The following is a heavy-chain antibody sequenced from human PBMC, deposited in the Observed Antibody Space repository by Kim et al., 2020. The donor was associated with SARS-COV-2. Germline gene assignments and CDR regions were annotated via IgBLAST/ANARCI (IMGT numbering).Heavy chain of an antibody. Sequence: SETLSLTCTVSGGSISSYYWSWIRQPAGKGLEWIGRIYTSGSTNYNPSLKSRVTMSVDTSKNQFSLKLSSVTAADTAVYYCARESPDFWSGYPFDYWGQGTLVTVSS. CDR2: IYTSGST. V-gene: IGHV4-4*07. CDR1: GGSISSYY. CDR3: ARESPDFWSGYPFDY. J-gene: IGHJ4*02. D-gene: IGHD3-3*01.